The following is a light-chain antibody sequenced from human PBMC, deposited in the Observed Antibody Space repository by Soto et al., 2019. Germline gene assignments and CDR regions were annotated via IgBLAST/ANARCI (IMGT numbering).Light chain of an antibody. Sequence: EIVLTQSPGTLSLSPGDRATLSCRATQTVSNNYLAWYQQNPGQAPRLLIYGASSRATGIPDRFSGSGSGTDFTLTISRLEPEDFAVYYCQQYGTSLRTFGQGTKVEIE. CDR2: GAS. J-gene: IGKJ1*01. CDR1: QTVSNNY. CDR3: QQYGTSLRT. V-gene: IGKV3-20*01.